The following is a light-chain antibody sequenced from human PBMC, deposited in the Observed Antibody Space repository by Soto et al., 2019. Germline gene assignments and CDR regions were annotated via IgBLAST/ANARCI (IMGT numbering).Light chain of an antibody. CDR2: DNN. J-gene: IGLJ1*01. CDR1: SSNIGNNH. V-gene: IGLV1-51*01. Sequence: QSALTQPPSVSAAPGQKVTISCSGSSSNIGNNHVSWYQQLPGTAPKLLIYDNNKRPSGIPDRFSGSKSGTSATLSNTGIQTGNEAVYYCVTWDGKVFGTGTKVTV. CDR3: VTWDGKV.